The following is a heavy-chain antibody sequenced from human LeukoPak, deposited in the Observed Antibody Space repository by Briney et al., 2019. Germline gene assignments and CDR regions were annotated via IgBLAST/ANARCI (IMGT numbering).Heavy chain of an antibody. CDR1: GGSISSGGYY. Sequence: PSETLSLTCTVSGGSISSGGYYWSWIRQHPGKGLEWIGYIYYSGSTNYNPSLKSRVTISVDTSKNQFSLKLSSVTAADTAVYYCARGSRGYYGSGRQNWLDPWGQGTLVTVSS. D-gene: IGHD3-10*01. V-gene: IGHV4-31*03. CDR2: IYYSGST. J-gene: IGHJ5*02. CDR3: ARGSRGYYGSGRQNWLDP.